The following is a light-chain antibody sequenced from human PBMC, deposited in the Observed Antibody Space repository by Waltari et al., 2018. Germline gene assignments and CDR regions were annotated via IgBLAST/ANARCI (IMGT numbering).Light chain of an antibody. V-gene: IGLV2-14*01. Sequence: QSGLTQPASVSGSPGQSFTISCIGTSSAIGAYDYVPWYQQHPGKAPKLLIYDVRDRPSGGSHRFSGSKSGNAASLTISGLQAEDEATYYCSSPTTRSTQVFGSGTKVTV. CDR1: SSAIGAYDY. CDR3: SSPTTRSTQV. CDR2: DVR. J-gene: IGLJ1*01.